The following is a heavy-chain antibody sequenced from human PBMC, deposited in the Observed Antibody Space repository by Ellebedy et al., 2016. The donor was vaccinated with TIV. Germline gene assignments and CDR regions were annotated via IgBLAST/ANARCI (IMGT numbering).Heavy chain of an antibody. CDR2: IRSSTNSI. J-gene: IGHJ4*02. V-gene: IGHV3-48*02. CDR3: ARVVGSWYYIDY. D-gene: IGHD6-13*01. CDR1: GFTFSTYS. Sequence: GESLKISXAASGFTFSTYSMNWVRQAPGKGLEWVAFIRSSTNSISYADSVKGRFTISRDDAENSLYLQMNSLRDEDTAVYYCARVVGSWYYIDYWGQGTLVTVSS.